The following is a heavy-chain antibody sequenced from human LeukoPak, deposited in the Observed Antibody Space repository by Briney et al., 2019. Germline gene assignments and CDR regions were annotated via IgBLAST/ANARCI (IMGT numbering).Heavy chain of an antibody. CDR1: GFTFSDSS. CDR3: ARGGLFGTLEY. J-gene: IGHJ4*02. Sequence: GGSLRLSCVASGFTFSDSSMSWVRQAPGKGLEWLANIKQGEGDKFYLESVMGRFTISRDDGKNTLFMQLTSLRVEDTAVYYCARGGLFGTLEYRGQGARVTVS. V-gene: IGHV3-7*01. D-gene: IGHD3-3*01. CDR2: IKQGEGDK.